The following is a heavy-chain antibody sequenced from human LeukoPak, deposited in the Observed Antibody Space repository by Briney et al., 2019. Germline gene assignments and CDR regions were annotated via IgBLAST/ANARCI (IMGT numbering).Heavy chain of an antibody. V-gene: IGHV4-34*01. D-gene: IGHD3-3*01. J-gene: IGHJ4*02. Sequence: PSETLSLTCAVYGGSFSGYYWSWIRQPPGKGLEWIGEINHSGSTNYNPSLKSRVTISVDTSKNQFSLKLSSVTAADTAVYYCARVPAYDFWSGYLYWGQGTLVTVSS. CDR2: INHSGST. CDR3: ARVPAYDFWSGYLY. CDR1: GGSFSGYY.